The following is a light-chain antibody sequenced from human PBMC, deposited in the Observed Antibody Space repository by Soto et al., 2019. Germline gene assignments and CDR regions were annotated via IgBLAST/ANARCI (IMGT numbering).Light chain of an antibody. J-gene: IGLJ1*01. CDR3: SSYTTSSNCRV. CDR2: EVS. Sequence: QSGLSQPSSESRAPGQSISISGTGSSGYVGGYNNVYWYQQHPGKAPTLMIYEVSNRPSGVSNRFSGSKSGNTASLTISWLQAEDHVDYYCSSYTTSSNCRVLRTGPK. V-gene: IGLV2-14*01. CDR1: SGYVGGYNN.